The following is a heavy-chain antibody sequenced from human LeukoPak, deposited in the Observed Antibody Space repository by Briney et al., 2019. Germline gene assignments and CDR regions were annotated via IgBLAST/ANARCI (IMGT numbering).Heavy chain of an antibody. D-gene: IGHD1-26*01. CDR2: IFYSGST. Sequence: SETLSLTCTVSGGSISSGDYYWNWIRQPPGKGLEWIGYIFYSGSTYYNPSLKSRVNISVDTSKNQFSLRLRSVTAADTAVYYCAREEGAFDYWGQGTLVTVSS. J-gene: IGHJ4*02. CDR1: GGSISSGDYY. V-gene: IGHV4-30-4*01. CDR3: AREEGAFDY.